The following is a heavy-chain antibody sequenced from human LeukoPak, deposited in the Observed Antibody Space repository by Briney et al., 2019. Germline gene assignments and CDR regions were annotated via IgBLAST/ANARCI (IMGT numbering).Heavy chain of an antibody. J-gene: IGHJ5*02. CDR3: ARALRAHYDYVWGSPHWFDP. D-gene: IGHD3-16*01. Sequence: PSETLSLTCTVSGGSISSHYWSWIRQPPGKGLEWIGYIYYSGNTNYNPSLKSRVTISVDTSKNQFSLKLSAVTAADTAVYYCARALRAHYDYVWGSPHWFDPWGQGTLVTVSS. V-gene: IGHV4-59*11. CDR1: GGSISSHY. CDR2: IYYSGNT.